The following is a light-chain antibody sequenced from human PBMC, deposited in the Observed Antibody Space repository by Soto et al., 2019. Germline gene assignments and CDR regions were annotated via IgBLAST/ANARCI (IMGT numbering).Light chain of an antibody. CDR3: QQYHSFSFT. Sequence: DIQMTQSPSTLSASVGDTVTITCRASQSIDTWLAWHQQKPGRAPKLLIYDVFNLQSGVPSRFSGSGSGTEFTLTISSLQPDDSATYYCQQYHSFSFTFGQGTKVDIK. CDR2: DVF. CDR1: QSIDTW. V-gene: IGKV1-5*01. J-gene: IGKJ2*01.